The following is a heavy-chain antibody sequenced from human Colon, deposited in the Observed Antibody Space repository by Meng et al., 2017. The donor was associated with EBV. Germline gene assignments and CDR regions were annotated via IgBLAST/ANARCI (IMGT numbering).Heavy chain of an antibody. Sequence: VQLQQWGAGLLQPPETLSLTWAVNGGSLSGAYWNWIRQPPGKGLEWIGEIIHGGSPSYNPSLKSRVTISIDTSKNQLSLMLSSVTAADTAAYYCARRPTGIDYWGQGTLVTVSS. D-gene: IGHD2-8*02. V-gene: IGHV4-34*12. CDR3: ARRPTGIDY. CDR2: IIHGGSP. CDR1: GGSLSGAY. J-gene: IGHJ4*02.